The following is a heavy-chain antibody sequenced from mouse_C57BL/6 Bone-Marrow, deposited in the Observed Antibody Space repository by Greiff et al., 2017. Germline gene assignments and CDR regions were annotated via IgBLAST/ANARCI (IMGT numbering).Heavy chain of an antibody. CDR2: IRPTDSDT. CDR3: AISVDGSGYRWYFDV. V-gene: IGHV1-74*01. Sequence: VQLQQPGAELVKPGASVKVSCKASGYTFTSYWMHWVKQRPGQGLEWIGRIRPTDSDTNYNEKFKGKATLTVDKSSSTAYMQLSSLTSEDSAVXYCAISVDGSGYRWYFDVWGTGTTVTVSS. CDR1: GYTFTSYW. D-gene: IGHD1-1*01. J-gene: IGHJ1*03.